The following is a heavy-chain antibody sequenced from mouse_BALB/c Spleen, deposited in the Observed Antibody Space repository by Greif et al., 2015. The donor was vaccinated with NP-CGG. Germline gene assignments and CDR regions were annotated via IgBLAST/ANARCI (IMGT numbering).Heavy chain of an antibody. V-gene: IGHV1-7*01. J-gene: IGHJ2*01. D-gene: IGHD3-2*01. CDR1: GYTFTSYW. CDR3: ARRDSSGYGY. Sequence: VQLQQSGAELAKPGASVKMSCKASGYTFTSYWMHWVKQRPGQGLEWIGYINPSTGYTEYNQKFKDKATLTADKSSSTAYMQLSSLTSEDSPVYYCARRDSSGYGYWGQGTTLTVSS. CDR2: INPSTGYT.